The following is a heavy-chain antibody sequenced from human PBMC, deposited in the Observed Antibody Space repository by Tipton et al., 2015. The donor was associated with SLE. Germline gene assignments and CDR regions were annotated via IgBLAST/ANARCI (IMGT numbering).Heavy chain of an antibody. CDR1: GFTFSSYG. V-gene: IGHV3-30*18. Sequence: SLRLSCAASGFTFSSYGMHWVRQAPGKGLEWVAVISYDGSNKYYADSVKGRVTISRDNSKNTLYLQMNSLRAEDTAVYYCAKVPAYYDSEYYFDYWGQGTLVTVSS. D-gene: IGHD3-3*01. CDR3: AKVPAYYDSEYYFDY. J-gene: IGHJ4*02. CDR2: ISYDGSNK.